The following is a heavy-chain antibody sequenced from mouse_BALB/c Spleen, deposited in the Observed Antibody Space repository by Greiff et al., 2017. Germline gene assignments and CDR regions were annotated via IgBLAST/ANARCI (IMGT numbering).Heavy chain of an antibody. CDR1: GFTFSSFG. J-gene: IGHJ1*01. Sequence: EVKLVESGGGLVQPGGSRKLSCAASGFTFSSFGMHWVRQAPEKGLEWVAYISSGSSTIYYADTVKGRFTISRDNPKNTLFLQMTSLRSEDTAMYYCARTAPPYFDVWGAGTTVTVSS. V-gene: IGHV5-17*02. CDR3: ARTAPPYFDV. D-gene: IGHD1-2*01. CDR2: ISSGSSTI.